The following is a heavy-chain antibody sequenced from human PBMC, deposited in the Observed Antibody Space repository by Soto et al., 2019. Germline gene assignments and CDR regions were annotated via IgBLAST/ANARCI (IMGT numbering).Heavy chain of an antibody. J-gene: IGHJ5*02. CDR2: IYYSGST. Sequence: SETLSLTCTVPGGSIGSGVYYWSWIRQHPGKGLEWIGYIYYSGSTYYNPSLKSRVTISVDTSKNQFSLKLSSVTAADTAVYYCVRDGAWFDPLGQGTLVTVSS. CDR3: VRDGAWFDP. CDR1: GGSIGSGVYY. V-gene: IGHV4-31*03. D-gene: IGHD3-16*01.